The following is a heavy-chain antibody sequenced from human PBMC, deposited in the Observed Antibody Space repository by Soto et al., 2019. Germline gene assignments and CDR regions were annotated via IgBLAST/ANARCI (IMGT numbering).Heavy chain of an antibody. CDR2: IYYSGST. J-gene: IGHJ5*02. V-gene: IGHV4-59*01. D-gene: IGHD3-22*01. CDR1: GGSISSYY. CDR3: ARFSPPRKSYDSNPGWFDP. Sequence: PSETLSRTCTVSGGSISSYYWSWIRQPPGKGLEWIGYIYYSGSTNYNPSLKSRLTMSLDTSTNEVSLSLTSVTAADAAVYFCARFSPPRKSYDSNPGWFDPWGQGIMVTVSS.